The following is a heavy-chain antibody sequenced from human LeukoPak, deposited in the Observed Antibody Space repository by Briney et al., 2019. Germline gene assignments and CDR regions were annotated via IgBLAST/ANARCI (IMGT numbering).Heavy chain of an antibody. D-gene: IGHD3-10*01. CDR3: AKFPYYYGSGSYYTRQKYNWFDP. J-gene: IGHJ5*02. V-gene: IGHV3-23*01. Sequence: QPGGSLRLSCAASGFTFSSYGMSWVRQAPGKGLEWVSAISGSGVSTYYADSVKGRFTISRDNSKNTLYLQMNSLRAEDTAVYYCAKFPYYYGSGSYYTRQKYNWFDPWGQGTLVTVSS. CDR1: GFTFSSYG. CDR2: ISGSGVST.